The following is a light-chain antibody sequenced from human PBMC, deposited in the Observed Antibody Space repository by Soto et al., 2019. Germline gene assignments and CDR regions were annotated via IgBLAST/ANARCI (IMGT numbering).Light chain of an antibody. CDR1: QSVSDSY. J-gene: IGKJ2*01. CDR2: ATS. Sequence: ENVLTQSPGTLSLSPGERATLSCRASQSVSDSYLAWYQQKPGQTPRLLIYATSGRATGIPDRFSDSGSGTDFTLTISRVEPEDFAVYYCQQYVTSPPMYTFGQGTKLEIK. V-gene: IGKV3-20*01. CDR3: QQYVTSPPMYT.